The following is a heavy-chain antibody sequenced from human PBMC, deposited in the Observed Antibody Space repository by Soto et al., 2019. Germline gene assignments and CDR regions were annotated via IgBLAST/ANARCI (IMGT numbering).Heavy chain of an antibody. CDR1: GYTFTGYY. CDR3: ARSEDIVVVPAAIGY. J-gene: IGHJ4*02. CDR2: INPNSGGT. V-gene: IGHV1-2*02. D-gene: IGHD2-2*01. Sequence: GASVKVSCKASGYTFTGYYMHWVRQAPGQGLEWMGWINPNSGGTNYAQKFQGRVTMTRDTSISTAYMELSRLRSDDTAVYYCARSEDIVVVPAAIGYWGQGTLVTVS.